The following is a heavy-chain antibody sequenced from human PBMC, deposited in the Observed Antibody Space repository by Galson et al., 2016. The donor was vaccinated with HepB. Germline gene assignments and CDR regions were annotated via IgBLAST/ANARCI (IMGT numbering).Heavy chain of an antibody. Sequence: QSGAEVKKPGESLKISCKGSGYSFSHHWIGWVRQTPGKGLEWMGIIYSANSDTRYSPSLQGHISIPVDNSISTPYLEWSSLEASDTATHYCARHPTTSGWEGFDNWGQGTQVTVSS. CDR2: IYSANSDT. D-gene: IGHD2-2*01. CDR3: ARHPTTSGWEGFDN. V-gene: IGHV5-51*01. CDR1: GYSFSHHW. J-gene: IGHJ4*02.